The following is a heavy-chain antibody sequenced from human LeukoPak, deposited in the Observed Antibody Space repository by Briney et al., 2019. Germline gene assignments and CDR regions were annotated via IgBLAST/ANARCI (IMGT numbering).Heavy chain of an antibody. D-gene: IGHD1-26*01. CDR1: GFTFSNCW. Sequence: GGSLRLPCAASGFTFSNCWMHWVRQAPGKGLVWVSRISSDGSSTNYADSVKGRFTISRDNAKNTLYLQMNSLRAEDTAVYYCAKGGIVGTTQPYFDYWGQGTLVTVSS. CDR3: AKGGIVGTTQPYFDY. CDR2: ISSDGSST. V-gene: IGHV3-74*01. J-gene: IGHJ4*02.